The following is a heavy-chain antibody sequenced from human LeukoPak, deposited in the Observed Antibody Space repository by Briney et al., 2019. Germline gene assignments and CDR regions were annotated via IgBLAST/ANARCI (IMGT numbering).Heavy chain of an antibody. CDR2: IGGNGAGT. D-gene: IGHD4-17*01. V-gene: IGHV3-23*01. CDR3: AKRRGYGDLDY. J-gene: IGHJ4*02. CDR1: GFTFSSYA. Sequence: GGSLTLSCAASGFTFSSYATSWVRQAPGKGLEGVSGIGGNGAGTFYADSVKGQLTISGDNSKNTLYLQMNSLRVEDTAIYYCAKRRGYGDLDYWGQGTLVTVSS.